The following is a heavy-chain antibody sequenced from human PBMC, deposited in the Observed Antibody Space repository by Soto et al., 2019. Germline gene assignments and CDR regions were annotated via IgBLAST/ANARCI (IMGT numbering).Heavy chain of an antibody. CDR1: GYSFTSYW. CDR3: ARPHYEGTFYYYMDV. V-gene: IGHV5-51*01. J-gene: IGHJ6*03. CDR2: IYPGDSDI. Sequence: PGESLKISCKGSGYSFTSYWIGWVRQMPGEGLEWMGIIYPGDSDIRYGPSFQGRVTISADKSISTAYLQWNSLEASDTAVYYCARPHYEGTFYYYMDVWGKGTTVTVSS. D-gene: IGHD3-10*01.